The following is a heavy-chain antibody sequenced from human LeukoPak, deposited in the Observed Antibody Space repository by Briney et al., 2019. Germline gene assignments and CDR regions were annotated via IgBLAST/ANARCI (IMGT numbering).Heavy chain of an antibody. Sequence: GGSLRLSCAASGFTFSSYSMNWVRQAPGKGLEWDSSISSSSSYIYYADSVKGRFTISRDNAKNSLYLQMNSLRAEDTAVYYCAREYCSSTSSCYFDYWGQGTLVTVSS. CDR1: GFTFSSYS. D-gene: IGHD2-2*01. J-gene: IGHJ4*02. CDR3: AREYCSSTSSCYFDY. V-gene: IGHV3-21*01. CDR2: ISSSSSYI.